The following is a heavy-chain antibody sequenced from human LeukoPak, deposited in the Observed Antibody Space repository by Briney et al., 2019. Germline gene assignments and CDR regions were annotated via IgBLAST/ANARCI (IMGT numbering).Heavy chain of an antibody. CDR2: INHRGST. CDR3: ARAPGAALD. D-gene: IGHD2-15*01. J-gene: IGHJ4*02. Sequence: SETPSLTCAVYGGSFSGYYWSWIRQPPGKGLEWIGEINHRGSTNYNPSLKSRVTVSLDTSKNQFSLKLSSVTAADTAVYYCARAPGAALDWGQGTLVTVSS. CDR1: GGSFSGYY. V-gene: IGHV4-34*01.